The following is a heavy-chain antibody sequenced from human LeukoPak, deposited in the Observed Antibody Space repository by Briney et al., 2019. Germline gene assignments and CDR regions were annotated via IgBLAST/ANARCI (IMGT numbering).Heavy chain of an antibody. J-gene: IGHJ6*02. V-gene: IGHV1-8*01. CDR2: MNPNSGNT. Sequence: ASVKVSCKASGYTFTTYDINWVRQASGQGLEWMGWMNPNSGNTGYAQKFQGRVTMTRNTSTTTAHMELNSLRSEDTAVYYCASEQWLKREGVYYYYGVAVWGQGTTVTVSS. CDR1: GYTFTTYD. D-gene: IGHD6-19*01. CDR3: ASEQWLKREGVYYYYGVAV.